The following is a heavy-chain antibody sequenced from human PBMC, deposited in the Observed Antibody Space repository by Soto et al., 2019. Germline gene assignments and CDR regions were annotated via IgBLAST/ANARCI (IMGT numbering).Heavy chain of an antibody. CDR3: ARVPAAMDYYYYGMDV. D-gene: IGHD2-2*01. V-gene: IGHV1-46*01. J-gene: IGHJ6*02. CDR2: INPSGGST. CDR1: GYTFTSYY. Sequence: ASVKVSCKASGYTFTSYYMHLVRQAPGQGLEWMGIINPSGGSTSYAQKFQGRVTMTRDTSTSTVYMELSSLRSEDTAVYYCARVPAAMDYYYYGMDVWGQGTTVTV.